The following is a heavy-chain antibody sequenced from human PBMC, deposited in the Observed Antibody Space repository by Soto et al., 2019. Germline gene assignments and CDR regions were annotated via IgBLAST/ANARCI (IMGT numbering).Heavy chain of an antibody. CDR1: GFTFSSYA. CDR3: AKHPNCSSTSGYASVDY. V-gene: IGHV3-23*01. J-gene: IGHJ4*02. Sequence: EVQLLESGGGLVQPGGSLRLSCAASGFTFSSYAMSWVRQAPGKGLEWVSAISGRGGSTYYADSVTGRFTISRDNSKHTMYLQMNSLRAKDTAVYYCAKHPNCSSTSGYASVDYWGQGTLVTVSS. D-gene: IGHD2-2*01. CDR2: ISGRGGST.